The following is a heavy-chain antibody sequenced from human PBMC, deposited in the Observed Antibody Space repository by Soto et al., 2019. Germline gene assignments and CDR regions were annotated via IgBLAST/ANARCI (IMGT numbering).Heavy chain of an antibody. V-gene: IGHV1-18*01. Sequence: QVQLVQSGAEVKKPGASVKVSCKASGYTFTSYGISWVRQAPGQGLEWMGWISAYNGNTNYAQKLQGRVTMTTDTATMTAYMELRSVRCDDTAVYYCARDRGIYALDYWGEGTLVTVSS. D-gene: IGHD3-10*01. CDR1: GYTFTSYG. CDR2: ISAYNGNT. CDR3: ARDRGIYALDY. J-gene: IGHJ4*02.